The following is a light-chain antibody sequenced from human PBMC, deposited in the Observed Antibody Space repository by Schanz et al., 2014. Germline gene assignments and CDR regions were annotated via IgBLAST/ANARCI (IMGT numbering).Light chain of an antibody. J-gene: IGLJ3*02. Sequence: QAVVTQEPSLTVSPGGTVTLTCGSSTGAVTSGHYPYWFQQKPGQAPRTLIYDTTNTHSWTPARFSGSLLGGKAALTLSAVQPEDGAEYYCLLFYGGVHVFGGGTKVTVL. CDR2: DTT. CDR1: TGAVTSGHY. V-gene: IGLV7-46*01. CDR3: LLFYGGVHV.